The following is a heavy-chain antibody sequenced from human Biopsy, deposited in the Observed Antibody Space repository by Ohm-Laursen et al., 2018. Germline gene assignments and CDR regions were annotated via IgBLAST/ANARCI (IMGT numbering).Heavy chain of an antibody. J-gene: IGHJ2*01. D-gene: IGHD1-26*01. Sequence: SDTLSLTRTVSGGSISSYYWSWIRQPPGKGLEWIGYIYYTGSTNYNPSLKSRVTISVDTSMNHLSLRLTFVTAADTAVYYCARHAPSYSGSYWRYFDLWGRGTLVTVSS. CDR3: ARHAPSYSGSYWRYFDL. V-gene: IGHV4-59*08. CDR2: IYYTGST. CDR1: GGSISSYY.